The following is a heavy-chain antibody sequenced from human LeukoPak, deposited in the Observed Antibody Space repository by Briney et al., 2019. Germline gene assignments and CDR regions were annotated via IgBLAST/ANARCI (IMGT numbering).Heavy chain of an antibody. CDR3: ARDWRVRGVASWFDP. D-gene: IGHD3-10*01. CDR2: IYYSGST. Sequence: SETLSLTCTVSGDSISTSNSCWGWIRQPPGKGLEWIGSIYYSGSTYYNPSLKSRVTISVDTSENQFSLKLSSVTAADTAVYYCARDWRVRGVASWFDPWGQGTLVTVSS. V-gene: IGHV4-39*07. J-gene: IGHJ5*02. CDR1: GDSISTSNSC.